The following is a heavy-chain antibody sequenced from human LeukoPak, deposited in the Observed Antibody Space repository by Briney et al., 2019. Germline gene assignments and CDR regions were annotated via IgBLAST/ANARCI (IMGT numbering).Heavy chain of an antibody. CDR1: GGSISSSSYY. D-gene: IGHD2-2*01. CDR3: ARHPYQLLWLSWFDP. CDR2: IYYSGST. J-gene: IGHJ5*02. Sequence: PSETLSLTCTVSGGSISSSSYYWGWIRQPPGKRLEWIGSIYYSGSTYYNPSLKSRVTISVDTSKNQFSLKLSSVTAADTAVYCCARHPYQLLWLSWFDPWGQGTLVTVSS. V-gene: IGHV4-39*01.